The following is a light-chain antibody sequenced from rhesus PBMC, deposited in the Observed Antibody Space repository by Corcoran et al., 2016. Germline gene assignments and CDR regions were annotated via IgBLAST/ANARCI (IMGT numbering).Light chain of an antibody. CDR3: LQYNSNPWT. V-gene: IGKV1-22*01. CDR2: KAS. Sequence: DIQMTQSPSSLSASVGDTVTITCRASQSIRSWLEWYQQKPGKDPKLLIYKASYLQSGGPSRFSGSGAWTDFTPTLSRLQPEDFATYYCLQYNSNPWTFGQGTKVEIK. CDR1: QSIRSW. J-gene: IGKJ1*01.